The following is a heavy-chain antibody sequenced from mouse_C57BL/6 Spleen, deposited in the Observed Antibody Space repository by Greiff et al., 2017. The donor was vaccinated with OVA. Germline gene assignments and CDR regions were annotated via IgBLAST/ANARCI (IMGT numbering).Heavy chain of an antibody. J-gene: IGHJ4*01. V-gene: IGHV1-50*01. Sequence: VQLQQPGAELVKPGASVKLSCKASGYTFTSYWMQWVKQRPGQGLEWIGEIDPSDSYTNYNQKFKGKATLTVDTSSSTAYMQLSSLTSEDSAVYYGARPPITTVVANYAMDYWGKGTSVTVSS. CDR3: ARPPITTVVANYAMDY. CDR1: GYTFTSYW. CDR2: IDPSDSYT. D-gene: IGHD1-1*01.